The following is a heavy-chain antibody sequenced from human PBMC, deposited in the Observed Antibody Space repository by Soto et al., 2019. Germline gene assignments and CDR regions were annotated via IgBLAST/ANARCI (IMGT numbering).Heavy chain of an antibody. D-gene: IGHD1-7*01. Sequence: QVQLEESGPRLVKPSETLSLTCTVSGGSISSFYWNWIRQSPGKGLAWIGYIYYTGTTNYNPSLKSRVTMSLDTSKDQFSLNLTSVTAADTAVYYWARSNWNFPFDYWGQGTLVTVSS. CDR3: ARSNWNFPFDY. CDR2: IYYTGTT. CDR1: GGSISSFY. V-gene: IGHV4-59*01. J-gene: IGHJ4*02.